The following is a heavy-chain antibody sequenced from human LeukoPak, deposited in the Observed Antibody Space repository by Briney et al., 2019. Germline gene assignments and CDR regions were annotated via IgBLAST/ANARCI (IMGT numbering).Heavy chain of an antibody. Sequence: GGSLRLSCAASGFTFRSCAIYWVRQAPGKGLEWVSGISGSGGDTYFADSVKGRFTISRDNSKNTVFLQMDSLRAEDTAVYYCARTTAGYSSGRYPGWPIDYWGQGTLVTVSS. V-gene: IGHV3-23*01. D-gene: IGHD6-19*01. CDR1: GFTFRSCA. J-gene: IGHJ4*02. CDR3: ARTTAGYSSGRYPGWPIDY. CDR2: ISGSGGDT.